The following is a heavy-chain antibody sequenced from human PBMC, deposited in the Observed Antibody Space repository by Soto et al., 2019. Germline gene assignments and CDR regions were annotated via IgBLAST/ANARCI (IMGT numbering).Heavy chain of an antibody. CDR2: IYYSGST. V-gene: IGHV4-59*08. D-gene: IGHD3-3*01. CDR1: GGSISSYC. Sequence: SETLSLTCTVSGGSISSYCWSWIRQPPGKGLEWIGYIYYSGSTNYNPSLKSRVTILVDTSKNQFSLKLSSVTAADTAVYYCARTLSFWSGYFRPSMDAVGPSMDVWGKGTTVTVSS. CDR3: ARTLSFWSGYFRPSMDAVGPSMDV. J-gene: IGHJ6*03.